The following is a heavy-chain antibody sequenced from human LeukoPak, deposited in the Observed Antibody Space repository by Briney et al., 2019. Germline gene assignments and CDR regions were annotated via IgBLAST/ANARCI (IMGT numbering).Heavy chain of an antibody. V-gene: IGHV4-34*01. D-gene: IGHD3-22*01. CDR3: ARVLAYAGDSSGPIDY. J-gene: IGHJ4*02. Sequence: PSETLSLTCTVSGASITSYHWSWIRQPPGKGLEWIGEINHSGSTNYNPSLKSRVTISVDTSKNQFSLKLSSVTAADTAVYYCARVLAYAGDSSGPIDYWGQGTLVTVSS. CDR2: INHSGST. CDR1: GASITSYH.